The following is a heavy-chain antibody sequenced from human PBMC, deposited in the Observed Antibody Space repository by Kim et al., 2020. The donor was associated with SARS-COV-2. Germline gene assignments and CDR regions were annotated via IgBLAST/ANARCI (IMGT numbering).Heavy chain of an antibody. D-gene: IGHD1-26*01. CDR2: IDVGGSGK. V-gene: IGHV3-7*01. J-gene: IGHJ4*02. CDR3: ARDPEWGALDY. Sequence: GGSLRLSCAASGFSFTTSYMGWVRQAPGKGLEWVAKIDVGGSGKAYVDSVKGRSTVSKENTVNSLYLQMNSRRAEDTAVYFCARDPEWGALDYWGQGTLVTVSS. CDR1: GFSFTTSY.